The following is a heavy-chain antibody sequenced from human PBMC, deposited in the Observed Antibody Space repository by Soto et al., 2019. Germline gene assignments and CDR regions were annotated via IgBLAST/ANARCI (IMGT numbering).Heavy chain of an antibody. J-gene: IGHJ5*02. CDR3: ARESGAGYNWFDP. CDR1: GGSFSGYY. D-gene: IGHD1-26*01. V-gene: IGHV4-34*01. Sequence: SETLSLTCAVYGGSFSGYYWSWIRQPPGKGLEWIGEINHSGSTNYNPSLKSRVTISVDTSKNQFSLKLSSVTAADTAAYYCARESGAGYNWFDPWGQGTLVTVSS. CDR2: INHSGST.